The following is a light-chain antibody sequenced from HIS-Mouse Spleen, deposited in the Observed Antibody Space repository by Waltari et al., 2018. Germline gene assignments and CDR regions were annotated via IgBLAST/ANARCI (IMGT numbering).Light chain of an antibody. V-gene: IGLV3-10*01. CDR3: YSTYSSGNHRV. Sequence: SYELTQPPSVSVSPGQKARITCSGDALPKKYAYWYQQKSGQAPVLVIYEDSNRPSGITGRFSGSSSGTMATLTISGAQVEDEADYYCYSTYSSGNHRVFGGGTKLTVL. CDR2: EDS. CDR1: ALPKKY. J-gene: IGLJ2*01.